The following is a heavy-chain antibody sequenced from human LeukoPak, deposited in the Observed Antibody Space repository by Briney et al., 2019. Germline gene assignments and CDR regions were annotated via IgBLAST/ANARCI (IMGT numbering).Heavy chain of an antibody. CDR3: GREQTGTTAYYYYYYGMDV. J-gene: IGHJ6*02. CDR2: ISAYNGNT. V-gene: IGHV1-18*01. CDR1: GYTFTSYG. D-gene: IGHD1-1*01. Sequence: GASVKVSCKASGYTFTSYGISWVRQAPGQGLEWMGWISAYNGNTNYAQKLQGRVTMTTDTSTSTAYMELRSLRSDDTAVYYSGREQTGTTAYYYYYYGMDVWGQGTTVTVSS.